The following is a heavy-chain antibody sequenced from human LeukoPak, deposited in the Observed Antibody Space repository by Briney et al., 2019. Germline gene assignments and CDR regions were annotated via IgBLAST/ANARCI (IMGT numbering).Heavy chain of an antibody. D-gene: IGHD2-15*01. CDR2: ISSSSSYI. CDR1: GFTFSSYS. V-gene: IGHV3-21*01. CDR3: ARGVKLLPPLAY. Sequence: GGSLRLSCAASGFTFSSYSMNWVRQAPGKGLEWVSSISSSSSYIYYADSVKGRFTISRDNAKNSLYLQMNSLRAEDTAVYYCARGVKLLPPLAYWGQGTLVTVSS. J-gene: IGHJ4*02.